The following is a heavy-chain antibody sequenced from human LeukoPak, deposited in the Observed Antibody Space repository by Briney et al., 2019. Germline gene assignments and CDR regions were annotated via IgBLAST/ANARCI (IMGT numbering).Heavy chain of an antibody. CDR2: IKSRTDGGTT. Sequence: PGGSLRLSCAASGFTFSNAWMSWVRQAPGKGLEWVGRIKSRTDGGTTDYAEPVKGRFTISRDDSKNTMYLQMNSLKTEDTAVYYCTTGDGYDFFDYWGQGTLVTVSS. D-gene: IGHD5-12*01. V-gene: IGHV3-15*01. CDR3: TTGDGYDFFDY. J-gene: IGHJ4*02. CDR1: GFTFSNAW.